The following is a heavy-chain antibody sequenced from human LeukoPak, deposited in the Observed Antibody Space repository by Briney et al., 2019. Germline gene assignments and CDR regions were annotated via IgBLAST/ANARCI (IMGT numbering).Heavy chain of an antibody. Sequence: GGSLRLSCATSGFTLNDYVMYWVRQAPGKGLEWVSGISGNSRRIAYADSVKGRFTISRENVKNSLYLHMFNPRAADTAAYYFATSRRHGYGYRALELPPSPVDWGQGTLVTVSS. CDR1: GFTLNDYV. V-gene: IGHV3-9*01. D-gene: IGHD5-18*01. CDR2: ISGNSRRI. J-gene: IGHJ4*02. CDR3: ATSRRHGYGYRALELPPSPVD.